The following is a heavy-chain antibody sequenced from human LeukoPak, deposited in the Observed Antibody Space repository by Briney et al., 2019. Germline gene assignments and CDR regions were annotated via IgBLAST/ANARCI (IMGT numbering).Heavy chain of an antibody. CDR3: AKDRGLWFGESDYYYYGMDV. CDR2: ISYDGSNK. J-gene: IGHJ6*02. CDR1: GFTFSSYA. V-gene: IGHV3-30*04. D-gene: IGHD3-10*01. Sequence: GGSLRLSCAASGFTFSSYAMHWVRQAPGKGLEWVAVISYDGSNKYYADSVKGRFTISRDNSKNTLYLQMNSLRAEDTAVYYCAKDRGLWFGESDYYYYGMDVWGQGTTVTVSS.